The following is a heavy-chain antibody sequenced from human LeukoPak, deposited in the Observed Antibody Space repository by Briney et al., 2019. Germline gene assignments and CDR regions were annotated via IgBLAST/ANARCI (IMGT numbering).Heavy chain of an antibody. J-gene: IGHJ4*02. D-gene: IGHD5-24*01. CDR3: ARRDDHSGRDY. CDR1: GFTVSNNY. CDR2: IYSGGST. Sequence: GGSLRLSCVVSGFTVSNNYMSWVRQAPRKGLEWVSLIYSGGSTYYADSVKGRFTISRDNSKNTVYLQMNSLRAEDTAMYYCARRDDHSGRDYWGQGTLVTVSS. V-gene: IGHV3-53*01.